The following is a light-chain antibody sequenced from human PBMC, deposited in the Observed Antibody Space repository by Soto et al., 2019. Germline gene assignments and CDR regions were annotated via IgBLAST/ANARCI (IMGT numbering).Light chain of an antibody. J-gene: IGKJ2*01. Sequence: DIQLTQSPSFLSASVGDRVTITCRASQGISSDLAWYQQKPGKAPNLLIYAASTLQSGVPSRFSGSGSGTEFTLTISSLQPEDFATFYCQQVNSYPRTFGQGTELEIK. CDR3: QQVNSYPRT. V-gene: IGKV1-9*01. CDR1: QGISSD. CDR2: AAS.